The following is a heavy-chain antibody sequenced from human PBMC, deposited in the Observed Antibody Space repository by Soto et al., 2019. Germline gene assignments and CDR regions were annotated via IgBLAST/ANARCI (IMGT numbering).Heavy chain of an antibody. CDR1: GYTLTELS. V-gene: IGHV1-24*01. CDR3: ATTGPRYYYDSSGRDAFDI. CDR2: FDPEDGET. D-gene: IGHD3-22*01. J-gene: IGHJ3*02. Sequence: AAVKVSGKVSGYTLTELSMHCVLQACLKGLEGMGGFDPEDGETIYAQKLQGRVTMTEDTSTDTAYMELSSLRSEDTAVYYCATTGPRYYYDSSGRDAFDIWGQGTMVTVSS.